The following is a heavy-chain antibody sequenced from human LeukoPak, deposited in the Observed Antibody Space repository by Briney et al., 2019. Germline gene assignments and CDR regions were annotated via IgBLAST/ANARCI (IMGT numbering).Heavy chain of an antibody. D-gene: IGHD2-15*01. CDR3: ARDFCSGGSCYPDAFDI. V-gene: IGHV3-33*01. J-gene: IGHJ3*02. CDR1: GFTFSSYG. CDR2: IWYDGTNT. Sequence: GGSLRLSCAASGFTFSSYGMHWVRQAPGKGLEWVAVIWYDGTNTYYADSVKGRFTISRDNSKNTLYLQMNSLRAEDTAVYYCARDFCSGGSCYPDAFDIWGQGTMVAVSS.